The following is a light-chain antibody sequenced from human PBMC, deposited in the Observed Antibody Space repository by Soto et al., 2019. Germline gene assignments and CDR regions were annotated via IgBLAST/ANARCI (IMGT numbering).Light chain of an antibody. CDR2: EVS. V-gene: IGLV2-8*01. J-gene: IGLJ1*01. CDR3: SSYAGSNNLGV. CDR1: SSDVGGYNY. Sequence: QSVLTQAPSASGSPGQSVTISCTGTSSDVGGYNYVSWYQQHPGKAPKLMISEVSKRPSGVPDRFSGSKSGNTASLTVSGLQAEDEADYYCSSYAGSNNLGVFGTGTKLTVL.